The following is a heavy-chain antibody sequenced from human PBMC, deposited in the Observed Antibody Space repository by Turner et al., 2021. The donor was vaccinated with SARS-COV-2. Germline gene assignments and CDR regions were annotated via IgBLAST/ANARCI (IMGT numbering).Heavy chain of an antibody. CDR3: AREVSGSSNTGVYFDY. Sequence: EVQLVESGGGVVQPGGCLTLSCSGSESTVSSNYMNWVRQAPGKVLEWVSVSYSGGSTFYADSVKGRFTISRDNSKNTLYLQMNSLGAEDTAVYYCAREVSGSSNTGVYFDYWGQGTLVTVSS. CDR1: ESTVSSNY. J-gene: IGHJ4*02. CDR2: SYSGGST. D-gene: IGHD3-10*01. V-gene: IGHV3-66*01.